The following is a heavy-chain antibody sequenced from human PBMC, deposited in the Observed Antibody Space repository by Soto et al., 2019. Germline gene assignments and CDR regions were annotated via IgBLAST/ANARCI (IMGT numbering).Heavy chain of an antibody. V-gene: IGHV3-72*01. J-gene: IGHJ6*01. CDR1: GLIFSDYH. CDR2: IRRKANSYTT. CDR3: AMLGGWSGGSSGMDV. Sequence: EVQLVESGGGLVQPGGSLRLSCAASGLIFSDYHMDWVRQAPGKGLEWVGRIRRKANSYTTEYAASVKGRFTISRDDSKNSLYLQMNSVKSEDTAVYYCAMLGGWSGGSSGMDVWGQGPTVTVSS. D-gene: IGHD6-19*01.